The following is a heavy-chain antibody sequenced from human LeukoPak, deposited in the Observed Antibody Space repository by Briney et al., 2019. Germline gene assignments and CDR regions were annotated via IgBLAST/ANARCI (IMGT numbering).Heavy chain of an antibody. CDR1: GFTFDDYA. CDR2: ISGDGGST. V-gene: IGHV3-43*02. CDR3: AKSRREYDFWSVYFDY. J-gene: IGHJ4*02. Sequence: GGSLRLSCAASGFTFDDYAMHWVRQAPGKGLEWVSLISGDGGSTCYADSVKGRFTIPRDNSKNSLYLQMNSLRTEDTALYYCAKSRREYDFWSVYFDYWGQGTLVTVSS. D-gene: IGHD3-3*01.